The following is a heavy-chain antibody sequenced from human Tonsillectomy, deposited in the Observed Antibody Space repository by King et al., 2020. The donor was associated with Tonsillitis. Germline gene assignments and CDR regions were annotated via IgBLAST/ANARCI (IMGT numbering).Heavy chain of an antibody. CDR2: IIPVFRTT. J-gene: IGHJ4*02. V-gene: IGHV1-69*01. Sequence: QLVQSGPEVKRPGTSVRVSCKASGGTFSSYGFSWVRQAPGQGLEWMGGIIPVFRTTTYAQKFQGRVTITADESASTAYMDLSSLRSEDTAVYCCAREWTAVAGSPLGFWGQGTLVTVSS. CDR1: GGTFSSYG. CDR3: AREWTAVAGSPLGF. D-gene: IGHD6-19*01.